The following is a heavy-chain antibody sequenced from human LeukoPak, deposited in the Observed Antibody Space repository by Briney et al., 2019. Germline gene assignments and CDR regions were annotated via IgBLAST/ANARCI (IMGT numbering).Heavy chain of an antibody. Sequence: PGWSLRLSCAASGFTFGICAMSWVRQAPGKGREGVGRIKSKSDGGTTDYAAHVKGRFTISRDDSKNTLYLKMNSLKTEDTAVYYCTTNLDCSSTSCSTDYWGQGTLVTVSS. V-gene: IGHV3-15*01. CDR2: IKSKSDGGTT. D-gene: IGHD2-2*02. J-gene: IGHJ4*02. CDR1: GFTFGICA. CDR3: TTNLDCSSTSCSTDY.